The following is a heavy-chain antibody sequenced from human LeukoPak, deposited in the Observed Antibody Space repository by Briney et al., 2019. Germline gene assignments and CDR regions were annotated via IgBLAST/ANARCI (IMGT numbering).Heavy chain of an antibody. CDR1: GGSFTSRSFY. CDR2: FDSSGST. V-gene: IGHV4-39*02. Sequence: SETLSLTCTVSGGSFTSRSFYWGWIRQPPGKGLDWIGNFDSSGSTYYNPSLKSRVTISVDTSKNQFSLKLSSVTAADTAVYYCARDGDYVYFDYWGQGTLVTVSS. D-gene: IGHD4-17*01. J-gene: IGHJ4*02. CDR3: ARDGDYVYFDY.